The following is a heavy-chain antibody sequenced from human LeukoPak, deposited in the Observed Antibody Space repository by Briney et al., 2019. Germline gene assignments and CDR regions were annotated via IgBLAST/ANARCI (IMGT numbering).Heavy chain of an antibody. V-gene: IGHV4-34*01. J-gene: IGHJ6*02. Sequence: PSETLSLTCAVYGGSFSGYYWIWIRQPPGKGLEWIGEINHSGSTNYNPSLKSRVTISVDTSKNQFSLKLSSVTAADTAVYYCARVGANGSGSPYYGMDVWGQGTTVTVSS. CDR1: GGSFSGYY. CDR2: INHSGST. D-gene: IGHD3-10*01. CDR3: ARVGANGSGSPYYGMDV.